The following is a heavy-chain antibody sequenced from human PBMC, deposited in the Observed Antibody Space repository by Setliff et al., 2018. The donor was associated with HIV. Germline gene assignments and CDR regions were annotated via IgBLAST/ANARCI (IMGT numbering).Heavy chain of an antibody. Sequence: WASVKVSCKASGYTFTSYGITWVRQAPGQGLEWMGWINPDNGDTKYAQKLQGRVTMTTDTSTSTAYMDLRSLRSDDTAVYYCARDDRGRLRGLGPFDPWGQGTLVTVSS. CDR2: INPDNGDT. J-gene: IGHJ5*02. V-gene: IGHV1-18*01. CDR1: GYTFTSYG. D-gene: IGHD3-10*01. CDR3: ARDDRGRLRGLGPFDP.